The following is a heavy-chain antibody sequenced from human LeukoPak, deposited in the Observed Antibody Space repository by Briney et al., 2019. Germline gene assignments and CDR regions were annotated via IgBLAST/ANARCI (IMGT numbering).Heavy chain of an antibody. CDR3: ARDSPYYYGSGSATYYMDV. Sequence: PSETLSLTCTVSGGSISNYYWSWIRQPPGKGLEWIGYIYYSGSTNYNPSLKSRVTIPVDTSKNQFSLKLSSVTAADTAVYYCARDSPYYYGSGSATYYMDVWGKGTTVTISS. J-gene: IGHJ6*03. D-gene: IGHD3-10*01. CDR2: IYYSGST. V-gene: IGHV4-59*01. CDR1: GGSISNYY.